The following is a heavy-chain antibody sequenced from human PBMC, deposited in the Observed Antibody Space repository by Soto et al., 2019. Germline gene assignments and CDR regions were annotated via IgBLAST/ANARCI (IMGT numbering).Heavy chain of an antibody. V-gene: IGHV4-34*01. CDR1: GGSFSGYY. D-gene: IGHD5-18*01. CDR2: LYNSGST. Sequence: SETLSLTCAVYGGSFSGYYWSWIRQPPGKGLEWIGYLYNSGSTNYNPSLQSRVTISVDTSKNQFSLKLSSVTAADTAVYYCARGKLWLAYWGQGTLVTVSS. J-gene: IGHJ4*02. CDR3: ARGKLWLAY.